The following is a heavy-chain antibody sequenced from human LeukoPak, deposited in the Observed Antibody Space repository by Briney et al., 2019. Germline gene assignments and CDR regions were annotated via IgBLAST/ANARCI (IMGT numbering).Heavy chain of an antibody. CDR2: ISSSSSYI. CDR1: GFTFSSYS. Sequence: GGSLRLSCAASGFTFSSYSMNWVRQAPGKGLEWVSSISSSSSYIYYADSVKGRFTISRDNAKNPLYLQMNSLRAEDTAVYYCARDTSTVVTVFYFDYWGQGTLVTVSS. D-gene: IGHD4-23*01. V-gene: IGHV3-21*01. J-gene: IGHJ4*02. CDR3: ARDTSTVVTVFYFDY.